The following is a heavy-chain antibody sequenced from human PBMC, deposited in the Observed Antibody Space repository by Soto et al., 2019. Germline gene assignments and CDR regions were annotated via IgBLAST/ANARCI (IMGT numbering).Heavy chain of an antibody. D-gene: IGHD3-10*01. CDR1: NGSISSAIYY. CDR2: IYHSGST. J-gene: IGHJ5*02. Sequence: SETLSLTCTVSNGSISSAIYYWGWIRQPPGKGLEWIGSIYHSGSTYYNPSLQGRVTISVDTSKNQFSLKLSFVTAADTAVYFCAGRSSLASVQVYFGEISNYNWFDPWGQGTLVTVSS. CDR3: AGRSSLASVQVYFGEISNYNWFDP. V-gene: IGHV4-39*01.